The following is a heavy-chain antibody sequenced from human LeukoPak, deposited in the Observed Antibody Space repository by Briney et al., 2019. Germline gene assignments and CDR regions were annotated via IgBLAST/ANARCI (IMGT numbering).Heavy chain of an antibody. CDR1: GGSISSSSYY. J-gene: IGHJ4*02. CDR2: IYYSGST. Sequence: SETLSLTCTVSGGSISSSSYYWAWIRQSPGKGLEWVGSIYYSGSTYYNPSLRSRVTISVDMSKNQFSLNVSSVTAADTAVYYCARVTGYRIEDYFDYWGQGTLVTVSS. V-gene: IGHV4-39*07. D-gene: IGHD6-13*01. CDR3: ARVTGYRIEDYFDY.